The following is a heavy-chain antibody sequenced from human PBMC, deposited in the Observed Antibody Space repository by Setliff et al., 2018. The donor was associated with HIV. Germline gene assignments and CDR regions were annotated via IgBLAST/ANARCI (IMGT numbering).Heavy chain of an antibody. CDR3: AKPYRGSVVRDQGYMDV. V-gene: IGHV3-33*06. CDR2: IWYDGSNK. J-gene: IGHJ6*03. CDR1: GFTFSSYG. D-gene: IGHD3-10*01. Sequence: GGSLRLSCAASGFTFSSYGMHWVRQAPGKGLEWVAVIWYDGSNKYYADSVKGRFTISGDNSKNTLYLQMNSLRAEDTAVYYCAKPYRGSVVRDQGYMDVWGKGTTVTVSS.